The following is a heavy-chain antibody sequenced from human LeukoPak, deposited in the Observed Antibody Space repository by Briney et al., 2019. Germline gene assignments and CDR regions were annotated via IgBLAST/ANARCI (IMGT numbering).Heavy chain of an antibody. J-gene: IGHJ3*02. CDR3: ARDPYYDILTGYLIRGAFDT. Sequence: PSETLSLTCTVSGYSISSGYYWGWIRQPPGKGLEWIGSIYHSGSTYYNPSLKSRVTISVDTSKNQFSLKLSSVTAADTAVYYCARDPYYDILTGYLIRGAFDTWGLGTLVTVSS. V-gene: IGHV4-38-2*02. D-gene: IGHD3-9*01. CDR1: GYSISSGYY. CDR2: IYHSGST.